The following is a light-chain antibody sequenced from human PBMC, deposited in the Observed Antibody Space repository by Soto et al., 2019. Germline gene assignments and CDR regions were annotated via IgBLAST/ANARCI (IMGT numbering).Light chain of an antibody. CDR3: QQYKSYPYS. V-gene: IGKV1-5*01. CDR2: DVS. J-gene: IGKJ2*03. CDR1: QSVDGW. Sequence: DVQMTQSPSALSASVGDRVTITCRASQSVDGWLAWFQQKPGKAPKVLIYDVSTLESGVPSRFSGSGYGTDFTLTISSLQADDFASYHCQQYKSYPYSFGQGTKLEIK.